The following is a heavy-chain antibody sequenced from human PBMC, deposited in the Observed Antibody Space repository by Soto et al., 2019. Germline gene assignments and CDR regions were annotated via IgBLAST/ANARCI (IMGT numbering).Heavy chain of an antibody. CDR2: IRSKAYGGTT. V-gene: IGHV3-49*03. CDR3: TRDLPVTTGYYYYGMDV. Sequence: PGGSLRLSCTASGFTFGDYAMSWFRQAPGKGLEWVGFIRSKAYGGTTEYAASVKGRFTISRDDSKSIAYLQMNSLKTEDTAVYYCTRDLPVTTGYYYYGMDVWGQGTTVTVSS. CDR1: GFTFGDYA. J-gene: IGHJ6*02. D-gene: IGHD4-17*01.